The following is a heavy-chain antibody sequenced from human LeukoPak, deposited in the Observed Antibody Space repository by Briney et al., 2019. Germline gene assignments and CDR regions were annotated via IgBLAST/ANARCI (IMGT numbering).Heavy chain of an antibody. CDR3: ARGSTNLGTGSGYYSFNY. Sequence: ASVKVSCKASGYTFTSYGIIWVRQAPGQGLEWMGWISAYNGNTNYAQKLQGRVTMTTDTSTSTAYMELGSLRSDDTAVYYCARGSTNLGTGSGYYSFNYWGQGTLVTVSS. D-gene: IGHD3-3*01. V-gene: IGHV1-18*01. J-gene: IGHJ4*02. CDR1: GYTFTSYG. CDR2: ISAYNGNT.